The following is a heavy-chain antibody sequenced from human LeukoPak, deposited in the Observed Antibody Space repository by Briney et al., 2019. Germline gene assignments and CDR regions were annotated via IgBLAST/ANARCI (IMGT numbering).Heavy chain of an antibody. J-gene: IGHJ4*02. D-gene: IGHD3-10*01. CDR2: INPNSGGT. V-gene: IGHV1-2*02. Sequence: ASVKVSCKASGYTFTGYYMHWVRQAPGQGLEWMGWINPNSGGTNYAQKFQGRVTMTRDTSISTAYMELSRLRSDDTAVYYCARDRYYYGSGGLSYWGQGTLVTVSS. CDR3: ARDRYYYGSGGLSY. CDR1: GYTFTGYY.